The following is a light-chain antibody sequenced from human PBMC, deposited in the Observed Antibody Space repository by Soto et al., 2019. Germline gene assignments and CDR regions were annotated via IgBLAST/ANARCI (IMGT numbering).Light chain of an antibody. CDR3: VSFTTSKTRV. V-gene: IGLV2-14*03. CDR1: SSDVGAYNY. CDR2: DVS. Sequence: QSSLTRPASVSGSPGQSITISCTGTSSDVGAYNYVSWYQQHPGKAPKVMIYDVSNRPSGVSNRFSGSKSGNTASLTISGLQAEDEADYYCVSFTTSKTRVFGGGTKLTVL. J-gene: IGLJ2*01.